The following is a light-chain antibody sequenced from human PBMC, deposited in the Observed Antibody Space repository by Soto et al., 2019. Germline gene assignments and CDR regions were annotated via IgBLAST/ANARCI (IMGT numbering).Light chain of an antibody. CDR1: SSDVGSSNL. Sequence: QSVLTQPASVSGSLGQSITISCTGTSSDVGSSNLVSWYQHRPGKTPKLMIYEVYERPSGVSNRCSGSKSGTTASLTISWLEAEDEADYYCCSDVRGSQVVFGGGSKLTVL. CDR2: EVY. CDR3: CSDVRGSQVV. J-gene: IGLJ2*01. V-gene: IGLV2-23*02.